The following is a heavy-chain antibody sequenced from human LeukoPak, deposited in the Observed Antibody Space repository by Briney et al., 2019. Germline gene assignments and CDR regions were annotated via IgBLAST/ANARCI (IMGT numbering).Heavy chain of an antibody. Sequence: KPGGSLRLSCAASGFTFSDYYMSWIRQAPGKGLEWVSYISSSGSTIYYADSVKGRFTISRDNAKNSLYLQMNSLRAEDTAVYYWSRDGGPWWELLQVNWFDPWGQGTLVTVSS. J-gene: IGHJ5*02. CDR1: GFTFSDYY. CDR2: ISSSGSTI. D-gene: IGHD1-26*01. CDR3: SRDGGPWWELLQVNWFDP. V-gene: IGHV3-11*04.